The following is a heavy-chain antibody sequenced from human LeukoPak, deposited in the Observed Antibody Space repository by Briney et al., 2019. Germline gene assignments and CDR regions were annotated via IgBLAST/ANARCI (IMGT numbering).Heavy chain of an antibody. D-gene: IGHD2-15*01. CDR2: IYYTGST. J-gene: IGHJ4*02. Sequence: SETLSLTCTVSGGSVSSDSYYWSWIRQPPGKGLEWIGYIYYTGSTNYNPSLKSRATISVDMSKNRFSLKLTSVTAADTAVYYCATKGPRRGYFDYWGQGTLVAVSS. V-gene: IGHV4-61*01. CDR1: GGSVSSDSYY. CDR3: ATKGPRRGYFDY.